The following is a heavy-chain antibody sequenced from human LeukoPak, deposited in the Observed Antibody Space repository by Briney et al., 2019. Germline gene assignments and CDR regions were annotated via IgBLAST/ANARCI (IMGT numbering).Heavy chain of an antibody. CDR2: IYHGGST. V-gene: IGHV4-4*02. Sequence: SGTLSLTCAVSGGSISSSNWWTWVRQPPRKGLEWIGDIYHGGSTNYNPSLKSRVTISVDKSQNQFSLKLSSVTAADTAMYYCARAPYYFGSGTYPAHWGQGILVTVSS. CDR3: ARAPYYFGSGTYPAH. J-gene: IGHJ4*02. CDR1: GGSISSSNW. D-gene: IGHD3-10*01.